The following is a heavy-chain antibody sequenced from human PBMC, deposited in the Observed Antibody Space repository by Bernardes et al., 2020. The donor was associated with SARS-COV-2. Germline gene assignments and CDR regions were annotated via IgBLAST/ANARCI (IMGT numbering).Heavy chain of an antibody. CDR3: ATAPPTVYCTGGVCYRGNWFDP. V-gene: IGHV1-24*01. D-gene: IGHD2-8*02. CDR2: FDPEDGET. Sequence: ASVKVSCKVSGYTLPELSMHWVRQAPGKGLEWMGGFDPEDGETIYAQKFQGRVTMTEDTSTDTAYMELSSLRSEDTAVYYCATAPPTVYCTGGVCYRGNWFDPWGQGTLVTVSS. J-gene: IGHJ5*02. CDR1: GYTLPELS.